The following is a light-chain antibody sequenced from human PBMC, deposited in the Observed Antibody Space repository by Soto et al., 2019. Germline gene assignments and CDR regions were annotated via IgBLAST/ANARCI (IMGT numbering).Light chain of an antibody. CDR3: QQTYSTPRT. CDR1: QSISNY. J-gene: IGKJ1*01. CDR2: AAS. V-gene: IGKV1-39*01. Sequence: DIQMTQSPSSLSAPVGDRVTITCRASQSISNYLNWYQQKPGKAPKLLIYAASSLQSGVPSRFNGSGSGTDFTLTISSLQPEDFATYYCQQTYSTPRTFGQGTKWIS.